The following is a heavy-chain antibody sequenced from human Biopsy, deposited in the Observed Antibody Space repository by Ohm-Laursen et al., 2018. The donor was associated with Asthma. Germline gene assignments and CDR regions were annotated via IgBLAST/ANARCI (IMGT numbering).Heavy chain of an antibody. Sequence: SETLSLTCIFSGGSINSDYWSWIRQPPGKGLEWIGLSSYSGFRKYNSSLKSRVTISVDTSKIQLSLNLTSVIAADTAVYYCARDQGDSKFDYWGQGILVTVSS. V-gene: IGHV4-59*01. CDR1: GGSINSDY. D-gene: IGHD3-16*01. CDR2: SSYSGFR. CDR3: ARDQGDSKFDY. J-gene: IGHJ4*02.